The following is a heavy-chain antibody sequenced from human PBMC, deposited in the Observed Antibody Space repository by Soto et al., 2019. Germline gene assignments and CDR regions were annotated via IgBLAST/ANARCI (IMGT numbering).Heavy chain of an antibody. CDR3: ARSGSSWNLREFDS. Sequence: QERLVQSGAEVKKPGSSMKISCKASGGLFSSFAISWVRQAPGRGLEWMGGIIPVFGTTNYAQKFRGRVTMTTDTSTSSAYLEVRSLRSDDTAVYYCARSGSSWNLREFDSWGQGTLVTVSS. CDR1: GGLFSSFA. CDR2: IIPVFGTT. V-gene: IGHV1-69*06. J-gene: IGHJ4*02. D-gene: IGHD6-13*01.